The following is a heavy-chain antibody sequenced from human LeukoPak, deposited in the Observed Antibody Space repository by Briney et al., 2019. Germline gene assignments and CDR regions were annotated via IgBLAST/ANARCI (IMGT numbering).Heavy chain of an antibody. V-gene: IGHV3-7*01. J-gene: IGHJ4*02. CDR3: ARDLYRIVVVPHYFDY. D-gene: IGHD3-22*01. Sequence: GGSLRLSCAASGFTFDDYAMHWVRQAPGKGLEWVANIKKDGSEKYYVDSVKGRFTVSRDNAKNSLYLQMNSLRAEDTAVYYCARDLYRIVVVPHYFDYWGQGTLVTVSS. CDR1: GFTFDDYA. CDR2: IKKDGSEK.